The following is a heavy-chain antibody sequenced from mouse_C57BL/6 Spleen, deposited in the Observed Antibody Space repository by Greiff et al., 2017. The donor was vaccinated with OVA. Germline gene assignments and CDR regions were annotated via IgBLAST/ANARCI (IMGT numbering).Heavy chain of an antibody. CDR1: GFTFSSYA. Sequence: EVKLMESGEGLVKPGGSLKLSCAASGFTFSSYAMSWVRQTPEKRLEWVAYISSGGDYIYYADTVKGRFTISRDNARNTLYLQMSSLKSEDTAMYYCTREGYGSSYYAMDYWGQGTSVTVSS. CDR2: ISSGGDYI. D-gene: IGHD1-1*01. J-gene: IGHJ4*01. V-gene: IGHV5-9-1*02. CDR3: TREGYGSSYYAMDY.